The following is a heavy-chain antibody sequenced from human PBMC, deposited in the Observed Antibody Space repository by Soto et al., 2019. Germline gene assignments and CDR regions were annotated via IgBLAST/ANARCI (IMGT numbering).Heavy chain of an antibody. V-gene: IGHV4-39*01. Sequence: QLQLQESGPGLVKPSETLSLTCTVSGGSISSTSYYCGWIRQPQGKGLEWIGSIDYSGSTYYNPSLKSRVTISVDTSKNQFSLKLSSVTAADTAVYYCVSSNWFDPWGQGTLVTVSS. CDR1: GGSISSTSYY. CDR2: IDYSGST. CDR3: VSSNWFDP. J-gene: IGHJ5*02.